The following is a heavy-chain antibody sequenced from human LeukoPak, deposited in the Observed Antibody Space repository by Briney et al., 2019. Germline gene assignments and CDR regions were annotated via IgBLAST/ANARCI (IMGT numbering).Heavy chain of an antibody. CDR3: ARDAAVVFDY. CDR1: GGSISSTIYY. Sequence: PSETLSLTCSVSGGSISSTIYYWGWIRQPPGKGLEWIASMYYSGSNFYNPSLKSRVTGSVDTSKNQFSLKLSSVTAADTAVYYCARDAAVVFDYWGQGTLVTVSS. J-gene: IGHJ4*02. D-gene: IGHD6-19*01. V-gene: IGHV4-39*07. CDR2: MYYSGSN.